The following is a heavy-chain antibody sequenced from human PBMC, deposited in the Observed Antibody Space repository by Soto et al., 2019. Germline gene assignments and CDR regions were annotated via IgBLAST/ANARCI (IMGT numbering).Heavy chain of an antibody. CDR1: GGSISSSNW. J-gene: IGHJ6*02. CDR3: ARDAPDLNSSGWSRVGMDV. D-gene: IGHD6-19*01. V-gene: IGHV4-4*02. CDR2: IYHSGST. Sequence: SETLSLTCAVSGGSISSSNWWSWVRQPPGKGLEWIGEIYHSGSTNYNPSLKSRVTISVDKSKNQFSLKLSSVTAADTAVYYCARDAPDLNSSGWSRVGMDVWGQGTTVTVSS.